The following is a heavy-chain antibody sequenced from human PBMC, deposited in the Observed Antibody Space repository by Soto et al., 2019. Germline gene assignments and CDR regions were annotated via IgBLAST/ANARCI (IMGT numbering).Heavy chain of an antibody. Sequence: ASVKVSCKASGYTFTSYGISWVRQAPGQGLEWMGWISAYNGNTNYAQKLQGRVTMTTDTSTSTAYMELSSLRSEDTAVYYCARFKPRYYDFWSEFDYWGQGTLVTVSS. CDR2: ISAYNGNT. D-gene: IGHD3-3*01. J-gene: IGHJ4*02. CDR1: GYTFTSYG. V-gene: IGHV1-18*01. CDR3: ARFKPRYYDFWSEFDY.